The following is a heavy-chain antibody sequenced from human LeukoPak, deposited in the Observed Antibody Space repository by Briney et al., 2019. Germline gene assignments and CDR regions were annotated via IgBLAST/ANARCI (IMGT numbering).Heavy chain of an antibody. V-gene: IGHV5-51*01. CDR1: GYSLTNYG. J-gene: IGHJ4*02. D-gene: IGHD6-19*01. Sequence: GESLKIYCMGSGYSLTNYGIAWARQMPGKGLEWMGIIYPGDSDTRYSPSFQGQVTISADKSISTAYLQWSSLKASDTAMYYCARHLRGAVAGSTAYWDQESLVTVSS. CDR2: IYPGDSDT. CDR3: ARHLRGAVAGSTAY.